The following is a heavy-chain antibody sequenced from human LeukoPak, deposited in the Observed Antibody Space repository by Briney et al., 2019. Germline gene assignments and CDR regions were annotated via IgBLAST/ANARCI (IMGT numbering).Heavy chain of an antibody. CDR1: GFTFSTYA. CDR3: AKDPETQGQILRYFDWLLDYFDY. V-gene: IGHV3-30-3*01. Sequence: PGGSLRLSCAASGFTFSTYAMHWVRQAPGKGLEWVAVISYDGSNTYSADSVKGRFTISRDNSKNTLYLQMNSLRAEDTAVYYCAKDPETQGQILRYFDWLLDYFDYWGQGTLVTVSS. D-gene: IGHD3-9*01. J-gene: IGHJ4*02. CDR2: ISYDGSNT.